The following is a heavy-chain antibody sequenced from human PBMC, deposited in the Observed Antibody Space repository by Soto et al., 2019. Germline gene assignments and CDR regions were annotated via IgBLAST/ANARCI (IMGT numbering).Heavy chain of an antibody. V-gene: IGHV4-59*04. CDR2: IYYSGST. J-gene: IGHJ4*02. CDR3: ASFPDFWSGYYLHYFDY. Sequence: PSETLSLTCTVSGGSISSYYWSWIRQPPGKGLEWIGYIYYSGSTYYNPSLKSRVTISVDTSKNQFSLKLSSVTAADTAVYYCASFPDFWSGYYLHYFDYWGQGTLVTVSS. CDR1: GGSISSYY. D-gene: IGHD3-3*01.